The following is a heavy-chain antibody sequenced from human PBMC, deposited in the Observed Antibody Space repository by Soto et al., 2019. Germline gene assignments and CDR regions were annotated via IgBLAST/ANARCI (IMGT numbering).Heavy chain of an antibody. V-gene: IGHV3-30*18. CDR3: AKEIRAYSSSWSFDY. CDR2: ISYDGSIQ. Sequence: QVQLVESGGGVVQPGRSLRLSCAASGFTFSSYGMHWVRQAPGEGLEWVVVISYDGSIQYYTDSAKGRFTISRDNSKSTLYLQMNSLRAEATAVYYCAKEIRAYSSSWSFDYWGQGTLVTVSS. J-gene: IGHJ4*02. D-gene: IGHD6-13*01. CDR1: GFTFSSYG.